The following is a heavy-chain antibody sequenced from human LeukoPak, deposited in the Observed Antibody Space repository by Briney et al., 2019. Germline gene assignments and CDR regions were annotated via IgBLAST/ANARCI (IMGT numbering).Heavy chain of an antibody. D-gene: IGHD3-22*01. J-gene: IGHJ5*02. V-gene: IGHV4-4*09. CDR1: GGSISSYY. Sequence: SETLSLTCTVSGGSISSYYWSWIRQPPGKGLEWIGYIYTSGSTNYNPSLKSRVTISVDTSKNQFSLKLSSVTAADTSVYYSAGTPLLDYYDSSDYYYVSWFDTCGQGALVTVSS. CDR2: IYTSGST. CDR3: AGTPLLDYYDSSDYYYVSWFDT.